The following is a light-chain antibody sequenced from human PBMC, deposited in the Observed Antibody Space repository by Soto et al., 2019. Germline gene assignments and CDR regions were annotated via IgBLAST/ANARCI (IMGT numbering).Light chain of an antibody. V-gene: IGLV1-47*01. CDR1: SSNIGSNY. CDR2: RNN. CDR3: AAWDDRVSGSYV. Sequence: QSVLTQPPSASGTPRGRGTISFPGRSSNIGSNYVYWYQPLPGTAPKLLMYRNNKRPSGVPDRFSGSKSGTSASLAISGLRSEDEADYYCAAWDDRVSGSYVFGTGTKVTVL. J-gene: IGLJ1*01.